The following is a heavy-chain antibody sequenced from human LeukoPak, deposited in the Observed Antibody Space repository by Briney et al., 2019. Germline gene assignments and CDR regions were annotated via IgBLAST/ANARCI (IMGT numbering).Heavy chain of an antibody. V-gene: IGHV3-53*01. CDR2: IYRSGDT. CDR3: ATTRGSSFDY. D-gene: IGHD1-26*01. CDR1: ELPVSGDF. Sequence: GGSLRLSCVASELPVSGDFMSWLRLAPGKGLEWVSIIYRSGDTYYAGSVKGRFTISRDNSKNTLYLQMNSLRVEDTAMYYCATTRGSSFDYWGQGTLVTVSP. J-gene: IGHJ4*02.